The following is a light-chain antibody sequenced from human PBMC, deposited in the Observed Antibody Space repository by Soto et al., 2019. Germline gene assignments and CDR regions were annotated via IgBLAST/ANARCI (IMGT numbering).Light chain of an antibody. CDR2: VAS. J-gene: IGKJ1*01. CDR1: QSVSNNY. V-gene: IGKV3-20*01. CDR3: QQYDCSGT. Sequence: DIVLTQSPGTLSLSPGERATLSCRASQSVSNNYLAWYQQKPGQSPMLLIYVASNRATAIPDRFSGSGSGSAFTLTISKLEPEDFAVYYWQQYDCSGTFGQGTKVEIK.